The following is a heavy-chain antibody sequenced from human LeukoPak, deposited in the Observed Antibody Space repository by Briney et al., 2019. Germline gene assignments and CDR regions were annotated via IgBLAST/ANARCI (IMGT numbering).Heavy chain of an antibody. CDR1: GGSISSYY. Sequence: SETLSLTCTVSGGSISSYYWSWIRQPPGKGLEWIGYIYTSGSTNYNPSLKSRVTISVDTSKNQFSLKLSSVTAADTAVYYCARRAAVAGKTFDYWGQGTLVTVSS. D-gene: IGHD6-19*01. J-gene: IGHJ4*02. CDR3: ARRAAVAGKTFDY. V-gene: IGHV4-4*09. CDR2: IYTSGST.